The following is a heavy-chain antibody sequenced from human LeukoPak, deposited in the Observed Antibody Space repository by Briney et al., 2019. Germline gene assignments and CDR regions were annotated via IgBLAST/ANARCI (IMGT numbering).Heavy chain of an antibody. CDR2: IYPGDSDT. Sequence: GESLKISCKGSGYIFTSYWIGWVRQLPGKGLEWMGIIYPGDSDTRYSPSFQGQVTISADKSISTAYLQWSSLKASDTAMYYCASPKDRFLEWVGFDYWGQGTLVTVSS. V-gene: IGHV5-51*01. CDR3: ASPKDRFLEWVGFDY. CDR1: GYIFTSYW. D-gene: IGHD3-3*01. J-gene: IGHJ4*02.